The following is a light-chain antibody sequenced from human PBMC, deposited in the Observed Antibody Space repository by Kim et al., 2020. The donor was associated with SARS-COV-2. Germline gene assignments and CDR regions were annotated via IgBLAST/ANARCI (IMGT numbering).Light chain of an antibody. V-gene: IGKV3-15*01. CDR1: QGVSSN. CDR2: GAS. CDR3: QQYNNWPQVT. J-gene: IGKJ4*01. Sequence: PRESATLSCRASQGVSSNLGWYQQKPGQAPRLLIYGASTRATGIPARFSGSGSGTEFTLSISSLQSEDFAVYYCQQYNNWPQVTFGGGTKVDIK.